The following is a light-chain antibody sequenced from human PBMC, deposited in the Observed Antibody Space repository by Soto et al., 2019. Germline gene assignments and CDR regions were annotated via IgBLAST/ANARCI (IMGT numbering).Light chain of an antibody. CDR3: QQRTNWPRFT. J-gene: IGKJ3*01. V-gene: IGKV3-11*01. CDR2: NAS. Sequence: EIVLTQSPATLSLSPGDRATLSCRASQSLSTYLAWYQQRPGRAPRLLIYNASNRAPGIPARFSGSGSGTDFTLTISSLEPEDFAFYYCQQRTNWPRFTFGPGTKVDIK. CDR1: QSLSTY.